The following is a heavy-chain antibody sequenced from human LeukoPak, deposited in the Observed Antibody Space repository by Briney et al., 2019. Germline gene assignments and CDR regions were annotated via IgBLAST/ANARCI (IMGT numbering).Heavy chain of an antibody. D-gene: IGHD1-14*01. CDR3: ARESLIPVSRYYYYPFDV. CDR2: MSYSGST. CDR1: GGSVNSGSNF. J-gene: IGHJ6*02. Sequence: PSETLSLTCTVSGGSVNSGSNFWTWIRQPPGKALEWIGYMSYSGSTNYNPSLKSRVTISVDTSKNQFSLRLNSVTAADTAVYYCARESLIPVSRYYYYPFDVWGRGTTVTVSS. V-gene: IGHV4-61*01.